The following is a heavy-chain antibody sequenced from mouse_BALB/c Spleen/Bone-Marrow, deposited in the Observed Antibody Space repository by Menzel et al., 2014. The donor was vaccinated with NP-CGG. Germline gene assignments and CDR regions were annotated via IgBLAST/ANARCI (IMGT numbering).Heavy chain of an antibody. D-gene: IGHD1-1*01. CDR2: IWGDGST. J-gene: IGHJ4*01. V-gene: IGHV2-6-7*01. Sequence: VQLQESGPGLVAPSQSLSITCTVSGFSLTGYGVNWVRQPPEKGLEWLGMIWGDGSTDYNSALKSRLSISKDNSKSQVFLKMNSLQTDDTAMYYCARGSYYEGAMDYWGQGISVTVSS. CDR1: GFSLTGYG. CDR3: ARGSYYEGAMDY.